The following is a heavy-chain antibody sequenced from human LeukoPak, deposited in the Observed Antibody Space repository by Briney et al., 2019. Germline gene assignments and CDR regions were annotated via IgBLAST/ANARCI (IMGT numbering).Heavy chain of an antibody. V-gene: IGHV4-59*08. J-gene: IGHJ4*02. CDR2: IYGSGSP. CDR1: GGSIRSYY. CDR3: ARQGAVAGGGVD. D-gene: IGHD6-19*01. Sequence: PSETLSLTCTVSGGSIRSYYWSWIRQPPGKGLEWIGYIYGSGSPNYNPSLKTRVTISVDTSKNQFSLKLSSVTAADTAVYYCARQGAVAGGGVDWGQGTLVTVSS.